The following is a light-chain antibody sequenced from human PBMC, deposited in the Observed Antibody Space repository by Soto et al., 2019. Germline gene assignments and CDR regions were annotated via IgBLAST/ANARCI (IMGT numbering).Light chain of an antibody. V-gene: IGKV3-20*01. J-gene: IGKJ4*01. CDR1: QSVTGTN. CDR2: DAV. Sequence: IFLPQSPGTLSLSRWEVATLSCGASQSVTGTNLAWYQQRPGQAPRLLIYDAVRRATGIPDRFSGSGSGTDFTLTISRLEPEDFGIYYCHQYGTSPLTFGGGTKVDIK. CDR3: HQYGTSPLT.